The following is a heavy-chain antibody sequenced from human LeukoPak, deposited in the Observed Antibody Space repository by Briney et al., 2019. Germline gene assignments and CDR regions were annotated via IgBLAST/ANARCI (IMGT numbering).Heavy chain of an antibody. CDR3: ARPRAYGSGSYIDY. J-gene: IGHJ4*02. CDR1: GGSISSSIYY. Sequence: SETLSLNCTVSGGSISSSIYYWGWIRQPPGKGLEWIGSIYYSGSTYYNPSLKSRVTISVDTSKNQFSLKLSSVTAADTAVYYCARPRAYGSGSYIDYWGQGTLVTVSS. CDR2: IYYSGST. V-gene: IGHV4-39*01. D-gene: IGHD3-10*01.